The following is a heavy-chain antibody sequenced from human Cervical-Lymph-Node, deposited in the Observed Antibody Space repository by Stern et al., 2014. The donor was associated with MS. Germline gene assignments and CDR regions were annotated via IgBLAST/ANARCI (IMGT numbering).Heavy chain of an antibody. Sequence: VQLVESGSELKKPGASGKVSCKTSGYSFTTSALNWVRQAPGQGLEWMGWINTNTGDPLYAQAFAGRFVFSLDPSVRTAYLQIDNLKAEDSAIYYCATQGASGFGVSPTGYWGQGTLVTVSS. CDR1: GYSFTTSA. CDR3: ATQGASGFGVSPTGY. J-gene: IGHJ4*02. V-gene: IGHV7-4-1*01. CDR2: INTNTGDP. D-gene: IGHD1-26*01.